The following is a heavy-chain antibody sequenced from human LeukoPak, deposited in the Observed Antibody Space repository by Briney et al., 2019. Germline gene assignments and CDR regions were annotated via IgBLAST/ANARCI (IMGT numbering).Heavy chain of an antibody. CDR2: IYHSGST. Sequence: SETLSLTCAVSGYSISSGYYWGWIRQPPGKGLEWIGSIYHSGSTYYNPSLKSRVTISVDTSKNQFSLKLSSVTAADAAVYYCARDSLRYFDYNNWFDPWGQGTLVTVSS. CDR3: ARDSLRYFDYNNWFDP. CDR1: GYSISSGYY. J-gene: IGHJ5*02. D-gene: IGHD3-9*01. V-gene: IGHV4-38-2*02.